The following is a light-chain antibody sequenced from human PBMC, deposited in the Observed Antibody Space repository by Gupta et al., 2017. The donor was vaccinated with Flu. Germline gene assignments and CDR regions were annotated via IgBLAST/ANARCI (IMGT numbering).Light chain of an antibody. V-gene: IGKV3-15*01. CDR3: QQYNNWPPYS. Sequence: EIVMTQSPPTLSVSPGERATLSCRARQSVSSNLAWYQQNPGQAPTLRIYVASTRATGIPARFSGSGCGTEFTLTIISLQSEDFAVYYCQQYNNWPPYSFGQGTKLEIK. CDR2: VAS. J-gene: IGKJ2*03. CDR1: QSVSSN.